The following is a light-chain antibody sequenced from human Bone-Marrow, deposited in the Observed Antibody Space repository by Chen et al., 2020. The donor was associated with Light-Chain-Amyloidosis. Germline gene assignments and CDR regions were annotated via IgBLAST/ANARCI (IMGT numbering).Light chain of an antibody. Sequence: NLMLTQPHSVSESPGKTVIISSTRSSGSISTNYVQWYQQRPGSSPTTVIDEDDQRPSGLPDRFSGTVDRSSTTASLTSSGLEAEDEAGYYCQSYQGSSEGVFGGGTELTVL. J-gene: IGLJ3*02. V-gene: IGLV6-57*01. CDR2: EDD. CDR3: QSYQGSSEGV. CDR1: SGSISTNY.